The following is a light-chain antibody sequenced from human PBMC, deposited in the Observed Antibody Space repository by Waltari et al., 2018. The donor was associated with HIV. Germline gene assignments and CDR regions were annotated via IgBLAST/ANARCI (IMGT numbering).Light chain of an antibody. CDR2: EVS. V-gene: IGLV2-14*01. Sequence: HSALTQPASVSGSPGQSITISCTGTSSDIGGYKYVSWYPQQPGKAPKLMISEVSNRPSGVSNRFSGSKSGNTASLTIAGLQAEDEADYYCSSYTTSSTWVFGGGTKLTVL. J-gene: IGLJ3*02. CDR3: SSYTTSSTWV. CDR1: SSDIGGYKY.